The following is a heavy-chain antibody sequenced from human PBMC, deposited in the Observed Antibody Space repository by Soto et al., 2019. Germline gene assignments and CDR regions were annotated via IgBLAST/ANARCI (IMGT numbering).Heavy chain of an antibody. D-gene: IGHD4-4*01. CDR1: GSSVSIGGY. Sequence: GSSVSIGGYRGIKNKPPGKGLEWIGSIYYSGSTYYNPSLKSRVTISVDTSKNQFSLKLSSVTAADTAVYYCERGYVTIFAFWGKGTFVTVSS. J-gene: IGHJ4*02. V-gene: IGHV4-39*07. CDR3: ERGYVTIFAF. CDR2: IYYSGST.